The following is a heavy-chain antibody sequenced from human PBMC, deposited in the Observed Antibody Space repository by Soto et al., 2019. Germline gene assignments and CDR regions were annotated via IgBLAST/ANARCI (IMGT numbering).Heavy chain of an antibody. CDR2: VHFSGST. CDR3: AREFGFEAAEFAY. V-gene: IGHV4-59*01. J-gene: IGHJ4*02. D-gene: IGHD6-13*01. CDR1: GGSFSSFY. Sequence: PSETLSLTCTVSGGSFSSFYWSWIRQPPGKGLEWIGNVHFSGSTDYNPSLRSRVSISLDTSTNKFSLNLSSVTAADTAVYFCAREFGFEAAEFAYWGQGALVTVSS.